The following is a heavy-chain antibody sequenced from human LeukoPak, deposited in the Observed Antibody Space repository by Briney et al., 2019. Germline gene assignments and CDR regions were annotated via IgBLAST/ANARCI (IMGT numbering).Heavy chain of an antibody. CDR2: VYYSVSA. V-gene: IGHV4-59*08. D-gene: IGHD3-3*01. Sequence: SETLSLTCSVSGGSISSYYWTWIRQAPGKGLEWIGYVYYSVSANYNPSLKSRVSISQDTSKNQVSLKLSSVTAADTAVYYCARQESGPYHYMDVWGKGTTVTVSS. J-gene: IGHJ6*03. CDR3: ARQESGPYHYMDV. CDR1: GGSISSYY.